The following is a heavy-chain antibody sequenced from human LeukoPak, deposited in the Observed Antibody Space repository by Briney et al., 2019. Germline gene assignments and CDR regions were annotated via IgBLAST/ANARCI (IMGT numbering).Heavy chain of an antibody. D-gene: IGHD5-24*01. Sequence: SVKVSCKASGGTFSSYAISRVRQAPGQGLEWMGGIIPIFGTANYAQKFQGRVTITADKSTSTAYMELSSLRSEDTAVYYCATLLSGVDGYNFDYWGQGTLVTVSS. V-gene: IGHV1-69*06. CDR3: ATLLSGVDGYNFDY. CDR1: GGTFSSYA. CDR2: IIPIFGTA. J-gene: IGHJ4*02.